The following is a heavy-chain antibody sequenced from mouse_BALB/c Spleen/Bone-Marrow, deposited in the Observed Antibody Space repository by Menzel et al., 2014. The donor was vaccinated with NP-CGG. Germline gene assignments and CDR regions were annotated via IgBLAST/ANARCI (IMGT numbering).Heavy chain of an antibody. CDR2: IEPSDSYT. J-gene: IGHJ2*02. CDR1: GYTFTNYW. CDR3: ARGRTTVASDY. V-gene: IGHV1-69*02. Sequence: QVQLQQSGAEVVKPGASVKVSCKASGYTFTNYWMQWVKQRPGQGLEWIGEIEPSDSYTNYNQDFKGKATLTVDKSSSTAYMQLGSLTSEDSAAYYCARGRTTVASDYWGQGTSLTVSS. D-gene: IGHD1-1*01.